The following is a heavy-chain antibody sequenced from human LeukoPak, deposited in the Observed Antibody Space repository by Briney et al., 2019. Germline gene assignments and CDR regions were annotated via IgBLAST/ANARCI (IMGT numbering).Heavy chain of an antibody. V-gene: IGHV3-73*01. CDR2: IRSKANSYAT. Sequence: GGSLRLSCAASGFTFSGSTMHWVRQASGKGLELVGRIRSKANSYATAYGVSVKGRFTISRDDSKSTAYLQMNSLKTEDTAVYYCTSQGVSGGSLFDLWGRGTLVTVSS. CDR1: GFTFSGST. D-gene: IGHD2-15*01. J-gene: IGHJ2*01. CDR3: TSQGVSGGSLFDL.